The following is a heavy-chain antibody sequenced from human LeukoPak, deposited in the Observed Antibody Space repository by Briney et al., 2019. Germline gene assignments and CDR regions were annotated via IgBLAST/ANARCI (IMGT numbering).Heavy chain of an antibody. CDR1: GYTFGSYY. J-gene: IGHJ5*02. CDR3: ARGSSSAGGDH. Sequence: ASVKVSCKASGYTFGSYYMHWVRQAPGQGLEWMGIINPSGGGTSYAQKFQGRVTMTRDTSTSTVYMELSSLRSEDTAVYYCARGSSSAGGDHWGQGTLVTVSS. CDR2: INPSGGGT. V-gene: IGHV1-46*01. D-gene: IGHD2-8*02.